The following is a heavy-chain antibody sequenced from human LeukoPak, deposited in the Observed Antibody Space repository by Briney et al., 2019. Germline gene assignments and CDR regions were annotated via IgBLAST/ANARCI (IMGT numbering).Heavy chain of an antibody. V-gene: IGHV1-69*13. CDR1: GGTFSSYA. D-gene: IGHD6-19*01. CDR2: IIPIFGTA. CDR3: ARVDSSGSPVDY. Sequence: SVKVSCKASGGTFSSYAISWVRQAPGQGLEWMGGIIPIFGTANYAQKFQGRVTITADESTSTAYMELSSLRSKDTAVYYCARVDSSGSPVDYWGQGTLVTVSS. J-gene: IGHJ4*02.